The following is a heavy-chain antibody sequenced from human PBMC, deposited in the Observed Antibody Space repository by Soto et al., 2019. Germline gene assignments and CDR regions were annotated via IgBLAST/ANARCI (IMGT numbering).Heavy chain of an antibody. Sequence: GGSLRLSCAASGFIFSSYGMHWVRQAPGKGLEWVAVIWYDGSNKYYADSVKGRFTISRDNSKNTLYLQMNSLRAEDTAVYYCARENGDRNRLDYWGQGTLVTVSS. CDR1: GFIFSSYG. CDR2: IWYDGSNK. CDR3: ARENGDRNRLDY. D-gene: IGHD4-17*01. V-gene: IGHV3-33*01. J-gene: IGHJ4*02.